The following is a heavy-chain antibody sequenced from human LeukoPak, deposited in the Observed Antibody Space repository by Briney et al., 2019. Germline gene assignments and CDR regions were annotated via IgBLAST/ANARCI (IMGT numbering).Heavy chain of an antibody. V-gene: IGHV3-33*01. CDR3: ARGPPLFDP. CDR2: IWYDGTNK. CDR1: GFSFSNYG. J-gene: IGHJ5*02. Sequence: PGTSLRLSCAASGFSFSNYGFHWVRQAPGKGLEWVAVIWYDGTNKYYVDSVKGRFTISRDNSKNTLYLQMNSLRAEDTAVYYCARGPPLFDPWGQGTLVTASS.